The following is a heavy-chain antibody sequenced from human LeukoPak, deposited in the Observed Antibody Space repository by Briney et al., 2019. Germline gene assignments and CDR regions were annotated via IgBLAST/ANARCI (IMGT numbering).Heavy chain of an antibody. CDR3: ARDGGYYDSSGYYDY. CDR1: GYSISSGYY. D-gene: IGHD3-22*01. Sequence: SETLSLTCTVSGYSISSGYYWGWIRQPPGKGLEWIGSIYHSGSTYYNPSLKSRVTISVDTSKNQFSLKLSSVTAADTAVYYCARDGGYYDSSGYYDYWGQGTLVTVSS. V-gene: IGHV4-38-2*02. J-gene: IGHJ4*02. CDR2: IYHSGST.